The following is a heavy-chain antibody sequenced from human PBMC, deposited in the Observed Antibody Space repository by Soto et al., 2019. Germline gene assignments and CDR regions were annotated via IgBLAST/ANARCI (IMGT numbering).Heavy chain of an antibody. CDR2: ISHDGSNK. V-gene: IGHV3-30-3*01. Sequence: QVQLVESGGGVVQPGRSLRLSCAASGFTFSSYAMHWVRQAPGKGLEWVAVISHDGSNKYYADSVKGRFTISRDNSKNTQYLQMNSRRAEDTAVYYCARDRERRLDYWGQGTLVTVSS. CDR1: GFTFSSYA. CDR3: ARDRERRLDY. J-gene: IGHJ4*02. D-gene: IGHD1-1*01.